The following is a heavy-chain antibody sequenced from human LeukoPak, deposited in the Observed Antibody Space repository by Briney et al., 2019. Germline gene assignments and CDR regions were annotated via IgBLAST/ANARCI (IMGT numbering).Heavy chain of an antibody. Sequence: SQTLSLTCTVSGGSISSGGYYWSWIRQHPGKGLEWIGYIYYSGSTYYNPSLKSRVTISVDTSKNQFSLKLSSVTAADTAVYYCARPRSSGWDFDYWGQGTLVTVSS. CDR2: IYYSGST. J-gene: IGHJ4*02. D-gene: IGHD6-19*01. CDR3: ARPRSSGWDFDY. CDR1: GGSISSGGYY. V-gene: IGHV4-31*03.